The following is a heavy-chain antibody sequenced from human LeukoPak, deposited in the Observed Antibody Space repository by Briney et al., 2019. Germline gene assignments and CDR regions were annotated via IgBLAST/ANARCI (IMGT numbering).Heavy chain of an antibody. Sequence: GGSLRLSCAASGFTFSSYAMSWVRQAPGKGLEWVSVISSSGGTTYLADSVKGRFTISRDNSKNTLYLQMNSLRVEDTAVYYCAKRLGGGSGWYYFDYWGQGTLVTVSS. CDR1: GFTFSSYA. V-gene: IGHV3-23*01. CDR2: ISSSGGTT. D-gene: IGHD3-16*01. J-gene: IGHJ4*02. CDR3: AKRLGGGSGWYYFDY.